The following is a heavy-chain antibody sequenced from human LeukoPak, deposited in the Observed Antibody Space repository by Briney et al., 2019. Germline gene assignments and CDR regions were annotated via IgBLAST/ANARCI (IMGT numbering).Heavy chain of an antibody. CDR1: GFTFSSYE. CDR3: ARESGEGRWDYGDYYFDY. Sequence: GGSLRLSCAASGFTFSSYEMNWVRQAPGKGLEWVSVIYSGGSTYYADSVKGRFTISRDNSKNTLYLQMNSLRAEDTAVYYCARESGEGRWDYGDYYFDYWGQEPLVTVSS. CDR2: IYSGGST. V-gene: IGHV3-53*01. D-gene: IGHD4-17*01. J-gene: IGHJ4*02.